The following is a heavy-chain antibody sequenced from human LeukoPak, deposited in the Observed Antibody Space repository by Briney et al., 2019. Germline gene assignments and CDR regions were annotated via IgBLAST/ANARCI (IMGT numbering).Heavy chain of an antibody. Sequence: GASVKVSCKASGGTFSSYAISWVRQAPGQGLEWMGGIIPIFGTANYAQKLQGRVTMTTDTSTSTAYMELRSLRSDDTAVYYCARLDSSGYYYLFRADYYYYMDVWGKGTTVTISS. CDR1: GGTFSSYA. J-gene: IGHJ6*03. CDR3: ARLDSSGYYYLFRADYYYYMDV. D-gene: IGHD3-22*01. CDR2: IIPIFGTA. V-gene: IGHV1-69*05.